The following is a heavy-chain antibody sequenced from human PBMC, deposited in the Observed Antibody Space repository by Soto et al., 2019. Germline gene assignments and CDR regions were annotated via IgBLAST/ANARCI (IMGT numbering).Heavy chain of an antibody. V-gene: IGHV3-23*01. J-gene: IGHJ4*02. CDR3: AKWYGYDFWSGYYFDY. CDR1: GFTLSSYA. D-gene: IGHD3-3*01. Sequence: PGGSLRLSCAASGFTLSSYAMSWVRQAPGKGLEWVSAISGSGGSTYYADSVKGRFTISRDNSKNTLYLQMNSLRAEDTAVYYCAKWYGYDFWSGYYFDYWGQGTLVTVSS. CDR2: ISGSGGST.